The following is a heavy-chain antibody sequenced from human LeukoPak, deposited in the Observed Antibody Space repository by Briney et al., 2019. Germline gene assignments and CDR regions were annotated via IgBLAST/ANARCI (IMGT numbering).Heavy chain of an antibody. CDR2: INPNDGDT. V-gene: IGHV1-2*02. CDR1: GYTFTDYY. D-gene: IGHD2-2*01. J-gene: IGHJ4*02. Sequence: ASVKVPCKASGYTFTDYYMHWVRQAPGQGFEWMGWINPNDGDTNYAQKFQGRVTMTRDTPISTAHMEVSRLRSDDTAVYYCARANFLYCSSTTCLFDYWGQGTLVTVSS. CDR3: ARANFLYCSSTTCLFDY.